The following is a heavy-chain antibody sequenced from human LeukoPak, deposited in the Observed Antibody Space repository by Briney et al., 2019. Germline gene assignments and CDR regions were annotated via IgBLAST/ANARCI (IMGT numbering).Heavy chain of an antibody. CDR3: TRHHTIGVGENWFDP. CDR2: ISDTGGTI. J-gene: IGHJ5*02. V-gene: IGHV3-23*01. CDR1: GITLSNYG. D-gene: IGHD3-10*01. Sequence: GGSLRLSCAVSGITLSNYGMSWVRQAPGKGLQWVAGISDTGGTITYADSVSGRFTISRDNAKNTLYLQMNSLRAEDTAVYHCTRHHTIGVGENWFDPWGQGTLVTVSS.